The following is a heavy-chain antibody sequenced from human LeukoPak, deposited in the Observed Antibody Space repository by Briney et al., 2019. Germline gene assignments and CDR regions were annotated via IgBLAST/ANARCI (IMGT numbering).Heavy chain of an antibody. D-gene: IGHD6-13*01. V-gene: IGHV1-18*01. CDR1: GYTFTSYG. Sequence: ASVKVSYTASGYTFTSYGVTWVRQAPGQGLEWMGWVSGYNGDTDYAQNLQGRVTMTIATSTSTAYMELRSLISDDTAVYFCARDRHSGYSSTWYEHWGQGTLVTVSS. CDR3: ARDRHSGYSSTWYEH. J-gene: IGHJ4*02. CDR2: VSGYNGDT.